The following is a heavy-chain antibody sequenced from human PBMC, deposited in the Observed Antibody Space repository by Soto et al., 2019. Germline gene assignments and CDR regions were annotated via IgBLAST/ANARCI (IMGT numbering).Heavy chain of an antibody. Sequence: EVQLSGSGGGLVQPGGSLRLSCAASGFTFSGYAMSWVRQAPGKGLEGVSAISGSSTSTYYADSVKGRFTISRDNSKNTLYLQMNSLRAEDTAVYYCAKDPSSGFAMENYFDYWGQGTLVTVSS. D-gene: IGHD3-10*01. V-gene: IGHV3-23*01. CDR2: ISGSSTST. J-gene: IGHJ4*02. CDR3: AKDPSSGFAMENYFDY. CDR1: GFTFSGYA.